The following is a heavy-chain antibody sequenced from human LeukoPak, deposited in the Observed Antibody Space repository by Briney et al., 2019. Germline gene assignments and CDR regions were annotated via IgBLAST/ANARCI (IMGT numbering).Heavy chain of an antibody. D-gene: IGHD3-10*01. Sequence: SETLSLTCTVSGGSISSYYWSWIRQPPGKGLEWIGYIYYSGSTNYNPSLKSRVTISVDTSKNQFSLKLSSVTAADTAVYYCARDRYGSGSYERGFDYWGQGTLVTVSS. CDR1: GGSISSYY. CDR2: IYYSGST. J-gene: IGHJ4*02. V-gene: IGHV4-59*01. CDR3: ARDRYGSGSYERGFDY.